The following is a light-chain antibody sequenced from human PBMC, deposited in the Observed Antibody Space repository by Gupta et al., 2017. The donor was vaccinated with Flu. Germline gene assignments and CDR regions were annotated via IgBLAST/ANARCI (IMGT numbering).Light chain of an antibody. CDR2: RVS. CDR3: MQGTHWPT. CDR1: QSLVHRNGNTY. J-gene: IGKJ1*01. V-gene: IGKV2-30*02. Sequence: VVMTQSTRIPPVTLGQPASISCRTSQSLVHRNGNTYLTWFQQRPGQSPRRLIYRVSNRDSGVPDRFSGSGSGTDFTLKISRVEAEDVGVYYCMQGTHWPTFGQGTKVEIK.